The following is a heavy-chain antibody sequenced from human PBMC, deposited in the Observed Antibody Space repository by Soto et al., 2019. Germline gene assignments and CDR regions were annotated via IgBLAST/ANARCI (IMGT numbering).Heavy chain of an antibody. Sequence: EVQLVETGGGLIQPGGSLRLSCAASGFIVSNNYMSWVRQAPGKGLEWVSVLYSGGGTYYADSVKGRFTISRDSSKNTLYLQMPSLSDEDTAVYFCARGGANDAFDVWGQGTMVTVSS. CDR1: GFIVSNNY. D-gene: IGHD1-26*01. CDR2: LYSGGGT. CDR3: ARGGANDAFDV. V-gene: IGHV3-53*02. J-gene: IGHJ3*01.